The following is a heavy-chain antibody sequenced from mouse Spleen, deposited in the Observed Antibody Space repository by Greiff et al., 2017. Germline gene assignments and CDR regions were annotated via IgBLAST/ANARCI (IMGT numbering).Heavy chain of an antibody. CDR3: ARPHYGYWYFDV. Sequence: DVKLVESGGGLVKLGGSLKLSCAASGFTFSSYAMSWVRQTPEKRLEWVATISSGGGNTYYPDSVKGRFTISRDNAKNTLYLQMSSLKSEDTAMYYCARPHYGYWYFDVWGAGTTVTVSS. D-gene: IGHD1-1*01. CDR1: GFTFSSYA. V-gene: IGHV5-9*04. J-gene: IGHJ1*01. CDR2: ISSGGGNT.